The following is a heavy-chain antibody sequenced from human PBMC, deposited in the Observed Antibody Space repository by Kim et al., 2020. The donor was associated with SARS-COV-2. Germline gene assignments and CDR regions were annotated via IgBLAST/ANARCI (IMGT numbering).Heavy chain of an antibody. J-gene: IGHJ2*01. CDR3: ARSRQTDEDIVVVPAAIHPKDNWYFDL. V-gene: IGHV3-7*03. Sequence: GGSLRLSCAASGFTFSSYWMSWVRQAPGKGLEWVANIKQDGSEKYYVDSVKGRFTISRDNAKNSLYLQMNSLRAEDTAVYYCARSRQTDEDIVVVPAAIHPKDNWYFDLWGRGTLVTVSS. CDR2: IKQDGSEK. D-gene: IGHD2-2*02. CDR1: GFTFSSYW.